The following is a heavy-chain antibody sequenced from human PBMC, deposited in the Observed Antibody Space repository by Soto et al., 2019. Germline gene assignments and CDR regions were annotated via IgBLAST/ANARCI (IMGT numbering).Heavy chain of an antibody. V-gene: IGHV4-61*01. D-gene: IGHD1-1*01. CDR3: ARERTGDPTFFDY. CDR2: IYNTGST. CDR1: GGSVSSGSYY. J-gene: IGHJ4*02. Sequence: SETLSLTCNVSGGSVSSGSYYWSWIWQPPGKGLEWIGYIYNTGSTTYNPSLKSRVTISVDTSKNQFSLKLSSVTAADTAMYYCARERTGDPTFFDYWGQGALVTVSS.